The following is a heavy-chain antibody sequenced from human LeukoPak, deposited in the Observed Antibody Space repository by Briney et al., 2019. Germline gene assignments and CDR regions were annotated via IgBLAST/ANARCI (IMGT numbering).Heavy chain of an antibody. CDR2: IYHSGST. CDR3: AAFPEAAAPGYDY. CDR1: GGSISSSNW. Sequence: SETLSLTCAVSGGSISSSNWWSWVRQPPGKGLEWIGEIYHSGSTNYNPSLKSRVTISVDKSKNQFSLKLSSVTAADTAVYYCAAFPEAAAPGYDYWGQGTLVTVSS. V-gene: IGHV4-4*02. J-gene: IGHJ4*02. D-gene: IGHD6-13*01.